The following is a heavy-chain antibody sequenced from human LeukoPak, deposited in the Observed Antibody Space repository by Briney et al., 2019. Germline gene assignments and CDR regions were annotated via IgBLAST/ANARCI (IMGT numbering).Heavy chain of an antibody. V-gene: IGHV4-31*03. J-gene: IGHJ6*02. CDR1: GGSISSGGYY. CDR3: AREGRLSVFGMDV. D-gene: IGHD2-15*01. CDR2: IYYSGST. Sequence: SQTLSLTCTVSGGSISSGGYYWSWIRQHPGKGLEWIGYIYYSGSTYYNPSLKSRVTISVDTSKNQFSLKLSSVTAADTAVYYCAREGRLSVFGMDVWGQGATVTVSS.